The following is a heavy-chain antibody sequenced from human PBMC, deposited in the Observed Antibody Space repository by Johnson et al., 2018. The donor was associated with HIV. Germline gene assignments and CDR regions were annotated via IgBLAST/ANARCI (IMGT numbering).Heavy chain of an antibody. CDR3: ARDTDSSSWYTGPDAFDI. CDR1: GFTFSDFR. CDR2: INVDGREK. D-gene: IGHD6-13*01. Sequence: VQLVESGGGLVQPGWSLRLSCTASGFTFSDFRMSWVRQAPGRGLEWVANINVDGREKYYIDSVKGRFTVSRDNSKNTLYLQMKSLRPEDTAVYYCARDTDSSSWYTGPDAFDIWGQGTMVTVSS. J-gene: IGHJ3*02. V-gene: IGHV3-7*01.